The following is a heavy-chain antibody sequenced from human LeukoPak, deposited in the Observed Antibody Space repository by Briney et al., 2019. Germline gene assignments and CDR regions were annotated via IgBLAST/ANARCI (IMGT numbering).Heavy chain of an antibody. J-gene: IGHJ4*01. CDR2: INPTGGST. V-gene: IGHV1-46*01. D-gene: IGHD6-19*01. CDR3: ARESGRGQWLSPFDY. CDR1: GYTFPSYF. Sequence: ASVKVSCKASGYTFPSYFKHWVRQAPGQGLEWMGIINPTGGSTTYAQKFQGRVTMTRDTSTSTVYMELSSLRSDDTAVYYCARESGRGQWLSPFDYWGQGTLVTVSS.